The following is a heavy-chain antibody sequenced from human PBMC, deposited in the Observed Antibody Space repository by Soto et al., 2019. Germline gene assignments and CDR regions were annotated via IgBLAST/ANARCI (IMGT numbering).Heavy chain of an antibody. CDR2: IYYSGST. Sequence: SETPSLTCTVSGGYISRYYWSWIRPPPGKGLEWIGCIYYSGSTYYNTSLKSRVTIAVDTSKNQFSLKLSSVTAADTAVYYCARQCLRYYDSSGYQPWGQGTLVTVSS. CDR1: GGYISRYY. D-gene: IGHD3-22*01. CDR3: ARQCLRYYDSSGYQP. J-gene: IGHJ5*02. V-gene: IGHV4-59*08.